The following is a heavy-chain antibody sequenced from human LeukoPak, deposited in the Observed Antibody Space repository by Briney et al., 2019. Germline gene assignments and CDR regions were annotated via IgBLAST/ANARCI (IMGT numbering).Heavy chain of an antibody. D-gene: IGHD1-1*01. CDR3: AKTATGTTILNWFDP. Sequence: PGGSLRLSCAASGFTFSSYGMHWVRQAPGKGLEWVAFIRYDGSNKYYADSVKDRFTISRDNSKNTLYLQMNSLRAEDTAVYYCAKTATGTTILNWFDPWGQGTLVTVSS. CDR2: IRYDGSNK. V-gene: IGHV3-30*02. J-gene: IGHJ5*02. CDR1: GFTFSSYG.